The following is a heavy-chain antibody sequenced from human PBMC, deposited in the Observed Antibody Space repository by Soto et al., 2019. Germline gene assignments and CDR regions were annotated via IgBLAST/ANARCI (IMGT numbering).Heavy chain of an antibody. D-gene: IGHD4-17*01. J-gene: IGHJ4*02. Sequence: QVQLVQSGAEVKRPGSSVKVSCKASGGTFSSYPISWVRQAPGQGLGWMGGTNGNLGTGNYAQKFRCRLKITTEIDTTTTYMEQSSLTSEDTAVYYCARRDSHGYFRYFDNWGQGTLVTVSS. CDR3: ARRDSHGYFRYFDN. CDR1: GGTFSSYP. V-gene: IGHV1-69*06. CDR2: TNGNLGTG.